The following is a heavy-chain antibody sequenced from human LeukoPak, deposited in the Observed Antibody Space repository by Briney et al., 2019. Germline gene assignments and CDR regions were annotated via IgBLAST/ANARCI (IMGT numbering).Heavy chain of an antibody. V-gene: IGHV1-18*01. CDR1: GYNFFSSG. J-gene: IGHJ4*02. D-gene: IGHD1-26*01. CDR3: ARDCIGCHGFDS. CDR2: VSAYADNT. Sequence: ASVKVSCKASGYNFFSSGITWVRQAPGQGLECMGWVSAYADNTNYVQKFQGRVTMTTDTSTSKAYMELRSLRSDDNAVYYCARDCIGCHGFDSWGQGTLVTVSS.